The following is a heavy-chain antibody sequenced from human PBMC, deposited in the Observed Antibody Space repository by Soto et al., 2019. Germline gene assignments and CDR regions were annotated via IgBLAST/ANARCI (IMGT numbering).Heavy chain of an antibody. CDR3: AKGRGSEYCSGGSCYDHDAFDI. D-gene: IGHD2-15*01. J-gene: IGHJ3*02. CDR2: ISYDGSNK. CDR1: GFTFSSYG. V-gene: IGHV3-30*18. Sequence: QVQLVESGGGVVQPGRSLRLSCAASGFTFSSYGMHWVRQAPGKGLEWVAVISYDGSNKYYADSVKGRFTISRDNSKNTLYLQMNSLRAEDTAVYYCAKGRGSEYCSGGSCYDHDAFDIWGQGTMVTVSS.